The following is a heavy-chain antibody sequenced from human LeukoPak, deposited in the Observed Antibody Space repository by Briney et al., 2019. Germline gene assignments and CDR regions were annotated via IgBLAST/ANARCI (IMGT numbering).Heavy chain of an antibody. J-gene: IGHJ4*02. Sequence: ASVKVSCKASGYTFTGYYMHWVRQAPGQGLEWMGIINPGGGGTSYAQKFQGRVTMTRDTSTSTVYMELSSLRSEDTAVYYCARAFDHHFDYWGQGTLVTVSS. V-gene: IGHV1-46*01. CDR3: ARAFDHHFDY. CDR1: GYTFTGYY. D-gene: IGHD3-16*01. CDR2: INPGGGGT.